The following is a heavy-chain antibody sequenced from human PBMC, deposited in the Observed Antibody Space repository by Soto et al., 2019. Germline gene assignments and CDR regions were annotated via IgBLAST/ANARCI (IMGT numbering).Heavy chain of an antibody. CDR1: GGSISGYY. J-gene: IGHJ5*02. CDR2: VYSSGST. CDR3: ARGQFTGTTQGDWFDP. V-gene: IGHV4-59*01. D-gene: IGHD1-1*01. Sequence: SETLSLTCTATGGSISGYYWNWIRQPPGKGLEWIGYVYSSGSTNYNPSLKNRVTVSVGTSYNQFSLKLNSVTAADTAVYYCARGQFTGTTQGDWFDPWGQGTLVTVSS.